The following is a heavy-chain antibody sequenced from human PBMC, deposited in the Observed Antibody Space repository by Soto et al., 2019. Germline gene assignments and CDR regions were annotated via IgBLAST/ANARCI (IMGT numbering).Heavy chain of an antibody. CDR2: INSDGSST. Sequence: VGSLRLSCAASGFTFSSYWMHWVRQAPGKGLVWVSRINSDGSSTSYADSVRGRFTIPRDNAKNTLYLQMNSLRAEDTAVYYCARDFGPHLYSSSSNYMDVWGKGTTVTVSS. CDR3: ARDFGPHLYSSSSNYMDV. CDR1: GFTFSSYW. J-gene: IGHJ6*03. D-gene: IGHD6-6*01. V-gene: IGHV3-74*01.